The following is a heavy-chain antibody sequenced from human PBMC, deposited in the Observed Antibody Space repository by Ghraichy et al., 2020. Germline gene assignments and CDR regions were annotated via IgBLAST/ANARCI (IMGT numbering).Heavy chain of an antibody. CDR2: IYTSGST. CDR3: ARDLPHYDILTGYISRGGMDV. D-gene: IGHD3-9*01. Sequence: SETLSLTCTVSGGSISSYYWSWIRQPAGKGLEWIGRIYTSGSTNYNPSLKSRVTMSVDTSKNQFSLKLSSVTAADTAVYYCARDLPHYDILTGYISRGGMDVWGQGTTVTVSS. V-gene: IGHV4-4*07. J-gene: IGHJ6*02. CDR1: GGSISSYY.